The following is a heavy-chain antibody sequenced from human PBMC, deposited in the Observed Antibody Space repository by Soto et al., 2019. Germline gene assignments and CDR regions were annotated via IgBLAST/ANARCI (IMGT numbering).Heavy chain of an antibody. V-gene: IGHV5-51*01. CDR2: IYPRDSDI. D-gene: IGHD1-26*01. Sequence: GESLKISCKASGYSFPNYWIGWVRQMPGKGLEWMGTIYPRDSDIRYSPSFQGQVTISADNSISTAYVRWSSLQASDTAMYYCVTLRTLLGAPVLNCGQEVMVTVSS. J-gene: IGHJ4*02. CDR1: GYSFPNYW. CDR3: VTLRTLLGAPVLN.